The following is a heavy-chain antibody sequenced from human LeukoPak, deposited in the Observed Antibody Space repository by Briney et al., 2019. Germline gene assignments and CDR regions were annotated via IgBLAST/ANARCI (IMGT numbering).Heavy chain of an antibody. J-gene: IGHJ6*02. CDR2: ISGSGGST. V-gene: IGHV3-23*01. CDR1: GGSISSGGYY. CDR3: AKDDRQLWLYGYYYYGMDV. D-gene: IGHD5-18*01. Sequence: PSETLSLTCTVSGGSISSGGYYWSWIRQAPGKGLEWVSAISGSGGSTYYADSVKGRFTISRDNSKNTLYLQMNSLRAEDTAVYYCAKDDRQLWLYGYYYYGMDVWGQGTTVTVSS.